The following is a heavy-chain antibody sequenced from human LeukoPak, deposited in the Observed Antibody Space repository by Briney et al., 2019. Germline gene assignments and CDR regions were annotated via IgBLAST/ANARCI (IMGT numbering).Heavy chain of an antibody. J-gene: IGHJ3*02. CDR2: IKHKIDGGTT. CDR3: ATAMWDLLRSLDAFDI. CDR1: GFTFSDAR. D-gene: IGHD1-26*01. V-gene: IGHV3-15*01. Sequence: GGSLRLSCAASGFTFSDARMSWVRQAPGKGLEWVGLIKHKIDGGTTDYAAPVKGRFTISRDDSKNTLYLQMNSLKTEDTAVYYCATAMWDLLRSLDAFDIWGQGTVVTVSS.